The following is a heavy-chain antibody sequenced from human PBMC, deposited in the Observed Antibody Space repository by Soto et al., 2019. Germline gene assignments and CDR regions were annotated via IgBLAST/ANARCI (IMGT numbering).Heavy chain of an antibody. V-gene: IGHV1-18*01. CDR1: GYTFTSYG. CDR2: ISAYNGNT. Sequence: ASVKVSCKASGYTFTSYGISWVRQAPGQGLEWMGWISAYNGNTNYAQKLQGRVTMTTDTSTSTAYMELRSLRSDDTAVYYCAREVLLWFGESNHYYYYYGMDAWGQGTTVTVSS. CDR3: AREVLLWFGESNHYYYYYGMDA. D-gene: IGHD3-10*01. J-gene: IGHJ6*02.